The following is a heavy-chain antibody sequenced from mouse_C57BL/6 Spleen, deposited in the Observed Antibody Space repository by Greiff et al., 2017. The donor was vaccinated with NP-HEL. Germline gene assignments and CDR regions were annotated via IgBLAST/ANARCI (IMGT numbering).Heavy chain of an antibody. V-gene: IGHV3-6*01. CDR1: GYSITSGYY. J-gene: IGHJ2*01. CDR2: ISYDGSN. CDR3: AVITTVRDFDY. Sequence: EVKVEESGPGLVKPSQSLSLTCSVTGYSITSGYYWNWIRQFPGNKLEWMGYISYDGSNNYNPSLKNRISITRDTSKNQFFLKLNSVTTEDTATYYCAVITTVRDFDYWGQGTTLTVSS. D-gene: IGHD1-1*01.